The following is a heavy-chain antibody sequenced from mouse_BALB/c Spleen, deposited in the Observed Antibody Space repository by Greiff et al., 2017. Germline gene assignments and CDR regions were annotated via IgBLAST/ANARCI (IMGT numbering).Heavy chain of an antibody. V-gene: IGHV1-14*01. CDR1: GYTFTSYV. J-gene: IGHJ1*01. CDR2: INPYNDGT. Sequence: EVQLQQSGPELVKPGASVKMSCKASGYTFTSYVMHWVKQKPGQGLEWIGYINPYNDGTKYNEKFKGKATLTSDKSSSTAYMELSSLTSEDSAVYYCASPMITTPYWYFDVWGAGTTVTVSS. CDR3: ASPMITTPYWYFDV. D-gene: IGHD2-4*01.